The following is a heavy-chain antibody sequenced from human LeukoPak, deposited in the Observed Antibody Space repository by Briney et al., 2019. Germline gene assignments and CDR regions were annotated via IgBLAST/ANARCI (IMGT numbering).Heavy chain of an antibody. J-gene: IGHJ4*02. CDR1: GFTLSSYS. CDR2: ITSSSSYI. CDR3: VRERYHGSGAPKYDY. V-gene: IGHV3-21*01. Sequence: GGSLRLSCAASGFTLSSYSMNWVRQAPGKGLEWVSSITSSSSYIYYADSVKGRFTISRDNAKNSLYLQMNSLTVEDTAVYYCVRERYHGSGAPKYDYWGQGTLVTVSS. D-gene: IGHD3-10*01.